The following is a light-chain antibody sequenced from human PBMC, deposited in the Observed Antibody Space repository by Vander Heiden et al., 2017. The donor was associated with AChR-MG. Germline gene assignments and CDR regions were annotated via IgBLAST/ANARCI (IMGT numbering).Light chain of an antibody. Sequence: DIVVTQPPLSLSVPPREPASISYRSSESLLHRSGYHYLDWYLQKPGQPPQLLIYLGSNRASGVPDRFSGSGSGTDFTLKISRVEAEDVGIYYCMQTLQTPFIFGPGTKVDIE. CDR3: MQTLQTPFI. CDR2: LGS. J-gene: IGKJ3*01. CDR1: ESLLHRSGYHY. V-gene: IGKV2-28*01.